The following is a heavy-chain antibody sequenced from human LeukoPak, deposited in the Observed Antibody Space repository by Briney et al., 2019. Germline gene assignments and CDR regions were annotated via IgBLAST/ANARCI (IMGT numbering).Heavy chain of an antibody. CDR1: GFTFSSYA. CDR2: ISYDGSNK. J-gene: IGHJ4*02. CDR3: ASGEGIAAAGDY. V-gene: IGHV3-30-3*01. Sequence: GGSLRLSCAASGFTFSSYAMHWVRQAPGKGLEWVAVISYDGSNKYYADSVKGRFTISRDNSKNTLYLQMNSLRAEDTAVYYCASGEGIAAAGDYWGQGTLVTVSS. D-gene: IGHD6-13*01.